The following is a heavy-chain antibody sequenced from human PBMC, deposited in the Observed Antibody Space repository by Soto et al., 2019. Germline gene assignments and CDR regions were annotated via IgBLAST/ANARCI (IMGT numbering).Heavy chain of an antibody. Sequence: QVQLQESGPGLVKPSETLSLTCTVSGGSISSYYWSWIRQPPGKGLEWIGYIYYSGSTNYNTSLKSRVNISVDTSKNQFSLKLSSVTAADTAVYYCARGRGYSYYWGQGTLVTVSS. V-gene: IGHV4-59*01. J-gene: IGHJ4*02. CDR1: GGSISSYY. CDR3: ARGRGYSYY. D-gene: IGHD5-18*01. CDR2: IYYSGST.